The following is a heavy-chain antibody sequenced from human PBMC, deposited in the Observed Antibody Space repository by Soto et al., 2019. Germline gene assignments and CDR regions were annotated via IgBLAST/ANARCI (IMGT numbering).Heavy chain of an antibody. CDR1: GYSFTSYW. Sequence: PGESLKISCKGSGYSFTSYWIGWVCRMPGKGLEWMGIIYPGDSDTRYSPSFQGQVTISADKSISTAYLQWSSLKASDTAMYYCARLVHDFWSGYPSGMDVWGQGTTVTVSS. V-gene: IGHV5-51*01. CDR2: IYPGDSDT. J-gene: IGHJ6*02. D-gene: IGHD3-3*01. CDR3: ARLVHDFWSGYPSGMDV.